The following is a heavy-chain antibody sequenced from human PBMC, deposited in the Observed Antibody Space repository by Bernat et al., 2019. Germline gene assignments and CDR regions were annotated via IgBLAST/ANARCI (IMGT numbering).Heavy chain of an antibody. D-gene: IGHD6-25*01. J-gene: IGHJ6*01. CDR3: ARGIPRRGSEYYYYGMEV. CDR2: INHSGST. CDR1: GGSFSGYY. Sequence: QVQLQQWGAGLLKPSETLSLTCAVYGGSFSGYYWSWIRQPPGKGLEWIGEINHSGSTNYNPSLKSRVTISVDTSKNQFSLKLSSVTAADTAVYYCARGIPRRGSEYYYYGMEVWGQGNTVTVSS. V-gene: IGHV4-34*01.